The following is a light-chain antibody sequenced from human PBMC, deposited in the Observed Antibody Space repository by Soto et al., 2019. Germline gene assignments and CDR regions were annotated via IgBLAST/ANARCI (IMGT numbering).Light chain of an antibody. CDR3: QQYQYLIT. Sequence: DIQMTQSPSSVSASVGDRVTITFRASQGISSWLAWYQQKPGKAPKLLISDASHLETGVPSRFSGRGSGTDFTFTISSLQPEDIATYYCQQYQYLITFGQGTRLEIK. CDR2: DAS. V-gene: IGKV1-33*01. CDR1: QGISSW. J-gene: IGKJ5*01.